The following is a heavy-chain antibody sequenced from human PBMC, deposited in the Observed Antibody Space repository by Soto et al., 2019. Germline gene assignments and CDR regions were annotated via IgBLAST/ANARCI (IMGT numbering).Heavy chain of an antibody. CDR2: IYFSGIA. CDR3: ARGDSDLAVSEAAY. Sequence: QMQMQESGPRLVKPSETLSLTCTVSGASITDSYWSWIRQPPEKGLEWIVYIYFSGIANYNPSLTSRDTISRDTSKNEFSLKLTSVTAADTAIYYCARGDSDLAVSEAAYWGQGTLVTVAS. V-gene: IGHV4-59*01. CDR1: GASITDSY. D-gene: IGHD2-15*01. J-gene: IGHJ1*01.